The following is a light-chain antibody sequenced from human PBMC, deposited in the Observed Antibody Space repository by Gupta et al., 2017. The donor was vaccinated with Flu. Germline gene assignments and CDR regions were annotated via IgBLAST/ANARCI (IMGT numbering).Light chain of an antibody. J-gene: IGLJ2*01. CDR3: QVWDSSSAHPVV. CDR1: NIGTKS. Sequence: QTARITWGGNNIGTKSVHWYQQRPGQAPVLVVYDDTDRPSGIPARFSGSNSGNTATLTIVRVEAGDEADYYCQVWDSSSAHPVVFGGGTNLAVL. V-gene: IGLV3-21*02. CDR2: DDT.